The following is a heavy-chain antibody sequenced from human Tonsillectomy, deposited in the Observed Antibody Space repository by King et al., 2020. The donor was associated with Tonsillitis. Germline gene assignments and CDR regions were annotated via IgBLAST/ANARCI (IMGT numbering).Heavy chain of an antibody. D-gene: IGHD5-18*01. CDR2: IYHGDSDT. J-gene: IGHJ6*02. CDR3: ARHDSAYLYGLYYGMDV. V-gene: IGHV5-51*01. CDR1: GYSFTTYW. Sequence: QLVQSGAEVKKPGESLKISCKGSGYSFTTYWIGWVRQMPGKGLEWMGIIYHGDSDTRYSPSFQGQVTISADRSITTAYLQWSNLKASDTAMYYLARHDSAYLYGLYYGMDVWGQGTTVTVSS.